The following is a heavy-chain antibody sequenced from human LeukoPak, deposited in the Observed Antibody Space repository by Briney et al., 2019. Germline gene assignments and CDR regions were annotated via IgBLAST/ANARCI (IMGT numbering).Heavy chain of an antibody. CDR2: INPNSGGT. CDR1: GYTFTGYY. CDR3: ARDRGGYSYGDYYFDY. J-gene: IGHJ4*02. D-gene: IGHD5-18*01. V-gene: IGHV1-2*02. Sequence: ASVKVSCKASGYTFTGYYMHWVRQAPGQGLEWMGWINPNSGGTNYAQKFQGRVTMTRDTSISTAYMELSRLRSDDTAVYYCARDRGGYSYGDYYFDYWGQGTLVTVSS.